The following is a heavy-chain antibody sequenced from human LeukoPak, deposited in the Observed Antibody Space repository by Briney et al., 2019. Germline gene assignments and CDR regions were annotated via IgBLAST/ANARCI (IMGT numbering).Heavy chain of an antibody. J-gene: IGHJ4*02. CDR1: GGSISSSNW. D-gene: IGHD5-24*01. CDR3: ARTHRDGYNSIDY. CDR2: IYHSGST. V-gene: IGHV4-4*02. Sequence: PSETLSLTCAVSGGSISSSNWWSWVRQPPGKGLEWIGEIYHSGSTNYNPSLKSRVTISVDKSKNQFSLKLSSVTAADTAVYYCARTHRDGYNSIDYWGQGTLVTVSS.